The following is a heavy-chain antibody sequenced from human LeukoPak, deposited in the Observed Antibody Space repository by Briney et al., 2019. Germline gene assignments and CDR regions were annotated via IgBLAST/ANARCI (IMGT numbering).Heavy chain of an antibody. CDR2: MNPSSGNT. Sequence: ASVKASCKASGYTFTSYDINWVRQATGQGLEWMGWMNPSSGNTGYAQKFQGRVSMTRDTSISTAYMELSSLRSEDTAVYYCARGPVEAVFGVSTEDWGQGTTVTVSS. CDR3: ARGPVEAVFGVSTED. V-gene: IGHV1-8*01. D-gene: IGHD3-16*01. CDR1: GYTFTSYD. J-gene: IGHJ6*02.